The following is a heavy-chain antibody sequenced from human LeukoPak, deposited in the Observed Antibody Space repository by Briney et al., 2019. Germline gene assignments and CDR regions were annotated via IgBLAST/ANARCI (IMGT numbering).Heavy chain of an antibody. Sequence: GGSLRLSCAASGFTFSSYSMNWVRQAPGKGLEWVAVISYDGSNKYYADSVKGRFTISRDNSKNTLYLQMNSLRAEDTAVYYCAAAIGLDYWGQGTLVTVSS. D-gene: IGHD2-2*01. CDR3: AAAIGLDY. V-gene: IGHV3-30*03. CDR1: GFTFSSYS. CDR2: ISYDGSNK. J-gene: IGHJ4*02.